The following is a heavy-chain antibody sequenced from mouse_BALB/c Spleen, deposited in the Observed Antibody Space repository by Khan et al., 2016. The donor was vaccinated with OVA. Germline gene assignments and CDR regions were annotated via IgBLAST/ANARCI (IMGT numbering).Heavy chain of an antibody. CDR3: ANHGSSSAWFAY. D-gene: IGHD1-1*01. CDR2: INPSTGYS. J-gene: IGHJ3*01. Sequence: VQLQESGAELAKPGASVKMSCKASGYTFTSYWMHWVKQRPGQGLEWIGYINPSTGYSEYNQKFKDKATLTADKSSSTAYMQLSSLTSDDSAVYYCANHGSSSAWFAYRGQGTLVTVSA. CDR1: GYTFTSYW. V-gene: IGHV1-7*01.